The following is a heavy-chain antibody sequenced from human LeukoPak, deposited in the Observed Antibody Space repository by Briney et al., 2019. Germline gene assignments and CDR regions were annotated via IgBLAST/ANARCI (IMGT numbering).Heavy chain of an antibody. CDR2: IIPIFGTA. CDR1: GGTFISYA. V-gene: IGHV1-69*05. J-gene: IGHJ5*02. Sequence: ASVKVSCKASGGTFISYAISWVRQAPGQGLEWMGGIIPIFGTANYAQKFQGRVTITTDESTSTAYMELSSLRSEDTAVYYCARDGITPFQHPFDPWGQGTLVTVSS. CDR3: ARDGITPFQHPFDP. D-gene: IGHD1-7*01.